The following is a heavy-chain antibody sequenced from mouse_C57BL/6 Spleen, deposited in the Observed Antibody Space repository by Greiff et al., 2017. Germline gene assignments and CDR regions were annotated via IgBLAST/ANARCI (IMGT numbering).Heavy chain of an antibody. D-gene: IGHD4-1*01. V-gene: IGHV1-55*01. CDR2: IYPVSGST. CDR1: GYTFTSYW. CDR3: ARGLNWHYAMDY. J-gene: IGHJ4*01. Sequence: QVQLQQSGAELVKPGASVKMSCKASGYTFTSYWITWVKQRPGQGLEWIGDIYPVSGSTNYNEKFKSKATLTVDTSSSTAYMQLSSLTSEDSAVYYCARGLNWHYAMDYWGQGTSVTVSS.